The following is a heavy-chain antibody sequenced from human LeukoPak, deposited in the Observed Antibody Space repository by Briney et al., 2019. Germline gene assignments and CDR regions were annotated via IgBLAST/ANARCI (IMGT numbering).Heavy chain of an antibody. D-gene: IGHD3-9*01. CDR3: ARGKWLRYFDFPGGFDY. V-gene: IGHV3-21*01. CDR2: ISSSSSYI. J-gene: IGHJ4*02. CDR1: GFTFSSYG. Sequence: GGSLRLSCAASGFTFSSYGMNWVRQAPGKGLEWVSSISSSSSYIYYADSVKGRFTISRDNAKNSLYLQMNSLRAEDTAVYYCARGKWLRYFDFPGGFDYWGQGTLVTVSS.